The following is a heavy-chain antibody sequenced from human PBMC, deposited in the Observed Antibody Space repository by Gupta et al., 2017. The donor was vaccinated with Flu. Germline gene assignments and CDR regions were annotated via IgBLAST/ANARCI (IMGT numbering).Heavy chain of an antibody. CDR2: IYYSGST. Sequence: QVQLQESGPGLAKPSQTLSLTCPVSGGSISSGGYYWSWIRQHPGKGLEWIGYIYYSGSTYYNPSLKSRVTISVDTSKNQFSLKLSSVTAADTAVYYCARGLEIVVVPAAIFDYWGQGTLVTVSS. J-gene: IGHJ4*02. D-gene: IGHD2-2*01. V-gene: IGHV4-31*03. CDR1: GGSISSGGYY. CDR3: ARGLEIVVVPAAIFDY.